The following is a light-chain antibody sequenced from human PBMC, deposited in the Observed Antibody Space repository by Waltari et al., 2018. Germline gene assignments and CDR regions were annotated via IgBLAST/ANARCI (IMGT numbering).Light chain of an antibody. CDR2: DAS. V-gene: IGKV3-11*01. J-gene: IGKJ3*01. Sequence: IVLTQYKATLSLSPGERATPSCTDSQSVSSQLTWYKQKSGQAPRLLIYDASKRATGIPARFSGSGSGTDFTLSIISLEPEDFAVYYCQQRKNWPECTFVPRTKVDIK. CDR3: QQRKNWPECT. CDR1: QSVSSQ.